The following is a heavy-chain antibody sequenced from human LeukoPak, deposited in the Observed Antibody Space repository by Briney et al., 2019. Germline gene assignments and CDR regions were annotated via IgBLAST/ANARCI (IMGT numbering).Heavy chain of an antibody. D-gene: IGHD3-16*01. CDR1: GFTFSSYA. Sequence: PGGSLRLSCAASGFTFSSYAMSWVRQAPGKGLDWVSSISSSGDSTYYADSVKGRFTISRDNSKNTLYMQMNGLRAEDTAVYYCATVSDAYTGSGIGYWGQGTLVTVSS. CDR2: ISSSGDST. CDR3: ATVSDAYTGSGIGY. V-gene: IGHV3-23*01. J-gene: IGHJ4*02.